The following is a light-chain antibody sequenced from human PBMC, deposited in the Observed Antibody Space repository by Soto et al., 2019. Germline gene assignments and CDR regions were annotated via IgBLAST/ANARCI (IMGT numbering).Light chain of an antibody. V-gene: IGKV3-20*01. J-gene: IGKJ1*01. CDR3: QYYGNSPGT. Sequence: EIVLTQSPGTLSLSPGERATLSCRASESVSTNYLAWYQQKPGRAPRLFLYDASSRATGIPDRFSGSGSGTDFTLTISRLEPEDFAVYYCQYYGNSPGTFDQGTKVEF. CDR1: ESVSTNY. CDR2: DAS.